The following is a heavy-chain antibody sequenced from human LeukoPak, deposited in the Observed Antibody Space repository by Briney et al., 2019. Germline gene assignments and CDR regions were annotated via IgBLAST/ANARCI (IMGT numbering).Heavy chain of an antibody. CDR2: IYHSGST. V-gene: IGHV4-38-2*02. CDR3: ARDDVFDGMDV. CDR1: GYSISSGYY. D-gene: IGHD2-21*01. Sequence: MSSETLSLTCTVSGYSISSGYYWGWIRQPPGKGLEWIGSIYHSGSTYYNPSLKSRVTISVDTSKNQFSLKLSSVTAADTAVYYCARDDVFDGMDVWGQGTTVTVSS. J-gene: IGHJ6*02.